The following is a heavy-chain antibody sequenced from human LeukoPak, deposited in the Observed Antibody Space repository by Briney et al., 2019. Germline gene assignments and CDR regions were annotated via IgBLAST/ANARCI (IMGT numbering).Heavy chain of an antibody. J-gene: IGHJ4*02. CDR1: GGSFSDYY. Sequence: SETLSLTCAVYGGSFSDYYWSWIRQPPGKGLEWIGEINHRGSTNYNPSLKSRVTISVDTSKNQFSLKLSSVTAADTAVYYCASLAVAGTLRLDYWGQGTLVTVSS. V-gene: IGHV4-34*01. D-gene: IGHD6-19*01. CDR3: ASLAVAGTLRLDY. CDR2: INHRGST.